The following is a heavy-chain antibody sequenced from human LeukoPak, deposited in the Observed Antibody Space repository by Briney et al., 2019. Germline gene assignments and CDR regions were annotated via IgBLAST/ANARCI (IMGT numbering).Heavy chain of an antibody. Sequence: SVKVSCKASGGTFSSYAISWVRQAPGQGLEWMGGIIPIFGTANYAQKFQGRVTITTDESTSTAYMELSSLRSEDTAVYYCARDGGDYPDYYYMDAWGKGTTVTVSS. CDR1: GGTFSSYA. CDR3: ARDGGDYPDYYYMDA. V-gene: IGHV1-69*05. CDR2: IIPIFGTA. J-gene: IGHJ6*03. D-gene: IGHD4-17*01.